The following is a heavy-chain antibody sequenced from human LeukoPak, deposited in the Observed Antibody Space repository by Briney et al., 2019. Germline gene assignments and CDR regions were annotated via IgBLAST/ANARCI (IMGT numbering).Heavy chain of an antibody. D-gene: IGHD1-26*01. CDR2: IYYTGST. CDR1: GGSISSSSYY. J-gene: IGHJ1*01. CDR3: ARDYRLTQIQY. V-gene: IGHV4-39*07. Sequence: SETLSLTCTVSGGSISSSSYYWAWIRQPPGKGLEWIGSIYYTGSTYYNPSLKSRVTISVDTSKNQFSLRLSSVTAVDTAVYYCARDYRLTQIQYWGQGTLVTVSS.